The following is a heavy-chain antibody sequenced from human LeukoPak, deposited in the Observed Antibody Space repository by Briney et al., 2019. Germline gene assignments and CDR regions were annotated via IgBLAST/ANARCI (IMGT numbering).Heavy chain of an antibody. CDR2: ISGSGGST. D-gene: IGHD3-10*01. CDR1: GFTFSSNA. V-gene: IGHV3-23*01. CDR3: ARDYAGSPDY. Sequence: GGPLSLSCAASGFTFSSNALSWVPPAPGKGLEWVSAISGSGGSTYYADSVKGRFTISRDNAKNTAYLQMNSLRDEDTAVYFCARDYAGSPDYWGQGTLVTVSA. J-gene: IGHJ4*02.